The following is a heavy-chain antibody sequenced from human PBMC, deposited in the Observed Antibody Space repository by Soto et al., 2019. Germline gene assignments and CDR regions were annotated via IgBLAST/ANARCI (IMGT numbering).Heavy chain of an antibody. J-gene: IGHJ4*02. CDR3: AHRTGFDY. CDR1: GYTFSSFD. V-gene: IGHV3-23*01. Sequence: GGSLRLSCAVSGYTFSSFDMSWVRQAPGKGLEWVSTISGSGGGTNYADSAKGRFTISRDISTYTVYLQMNSLRAEDTAVYYCAHRTGFDYWGQGALVTVSS. CDR2: ISGSGGGT.